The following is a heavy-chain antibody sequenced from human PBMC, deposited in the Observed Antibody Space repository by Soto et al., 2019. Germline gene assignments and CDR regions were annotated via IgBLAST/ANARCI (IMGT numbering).Heavy chain of an antibody. CDR2: VHPSGST. V-gene: IGHV4-34*01. CDR1: SASLGDHY. J-gene: IGHJ6*02. CDR3: ARGKPSGYRFGPRNFFYYGLDV. Sequence: SETLALTRAFFSASLGDHYWALMLHSPDKVLDLIGEVHPSGSTDYNPSLKSRLTLSLDTSKNQFSLKVASVTAADTAVYFCARGKPSGYRFGPRNFFYYGLDVWGPGTTVTVSS. D-gene: IGHD5-18*01.